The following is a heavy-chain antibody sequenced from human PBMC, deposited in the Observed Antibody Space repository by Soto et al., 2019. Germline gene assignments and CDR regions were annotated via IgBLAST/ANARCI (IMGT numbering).Heavy chain of an antibody. CDR3: ASEAIAAAAVYGMDV. Sequence: QVQLVQSGAEEKEPGASVKVSCKASGYTFTSYAMHWVRQAPGQRLEWMGWINAGNGNTKYSQKFQGRVTITRDTSASTAYMALSSLRSEDTAVYYCASEAIAAAAVYGMDVWGQGTTVTVSS. CDR1: GYTFTSYA. V-gene: IGHV1-3*05. D-gene: IGHD6-13*01. J-gene: IGHJ6*02. CDR2: INAGNGNT.